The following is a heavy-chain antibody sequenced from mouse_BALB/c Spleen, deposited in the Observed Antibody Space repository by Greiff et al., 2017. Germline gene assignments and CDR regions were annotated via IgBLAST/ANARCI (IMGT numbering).Heavy chain of an antibody. CDR1: GFTFSSYA. CDR3: ARLDPYFDY. CDR2: ISSGGSYT. Sequence: EVMVVESGGGLVKPGGSLKLSCAASGFTFSSYAMSWVRQTPEKRLEWVATISSGGSYTYYPDSVKGRFTISRDNAKNTLYLQLSSLRSEDTAMYYCARLDPYFDYWGQGTTLTVSS. J-gene: IGHJ2*01. V-gene: IGHV5-9-1*01.